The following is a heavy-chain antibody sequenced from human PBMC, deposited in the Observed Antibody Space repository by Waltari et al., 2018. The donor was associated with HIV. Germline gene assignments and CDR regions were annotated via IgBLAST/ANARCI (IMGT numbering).Heavy chain of an antibody. J-gene: IGHJ4*02. CDR1: GFTFSSYA. Sequence: VQLVESGGGVVQPGRSLRLSCAASGFTFSSYAMHWVRQAPGKGLEGVAVISYDGSNKYSADSVKGRFTISRDNPKNTLYLQMNSLRAEDTAVYYCARGGGYSSSYYFDYWGQGTLVTVSS. D-gene: IGHD5-12*01. CDR2: ISYDGSNK. V-gene: IGHV3-30-3*01. CDR3: ARGGGYSSSYYFDY.